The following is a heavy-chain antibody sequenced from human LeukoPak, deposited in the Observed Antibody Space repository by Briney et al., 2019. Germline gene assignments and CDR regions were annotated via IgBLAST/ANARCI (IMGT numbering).Heavy chain of an antibody. CDR1: GFTFSSFG. J-gene: IGHJ4*02. Sequence: PGGSLRLSCAASGFTFSSFGMTWVRQAPGKGLEWLAFIRFDGTTKYYADSARGRFTISRDNSKHSVYLQMSSLRAEDTAVYYCAKEIQDEYCSGAQNCLFEYWGQGTLVTVSS. CDR2: IRFDGTTK. V-gene: IGHV3-30*02. CDR3: AKEIQDEYCSGAQNCLFEY. D-gene: IGHD2-15*01.